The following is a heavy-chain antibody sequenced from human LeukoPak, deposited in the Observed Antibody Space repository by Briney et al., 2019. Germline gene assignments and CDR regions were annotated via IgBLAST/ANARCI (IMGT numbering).Heavy chain of an antibody. Sequence: GGSLRLSCAASGLTFSSHWMHWVRQAPGKGLVWVSRITNDGSSTTYADSVKGRFTISRDDSKNTLFLQMDSLRAEDTAIYYCARDSAFSSYSYWGQGALVTVSS. CDR1: GLTFSSHW. CDR3: ARDSAFSSYSY. CDR2: ITNDGSST. D-gene: IGHD2-15*01. V-gene: IGHV3-74*01. J-gene: IGHJ4*02.